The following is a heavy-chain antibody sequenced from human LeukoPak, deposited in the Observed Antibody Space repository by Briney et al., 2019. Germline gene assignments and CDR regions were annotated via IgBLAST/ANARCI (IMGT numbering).Heavy chain of an antibody. CDR2: ISYDASNK. Sequence: PGRSLRLSCAASGFTFNTYAMPWVRQAPGKGLEWVAVISYDASNKFYADSVKGRFTISRDNSKNTLYLQMNSLRDEDSAVYYCARDANWGSTDYWGQGTLVIVSS. J-gene: IGHJ4*02. CDR1: GFTFNTYA. V-gene: IGHV3-30*14. CDR3: ARDANWGSTDY. D-gene: IGHD7-27*01.